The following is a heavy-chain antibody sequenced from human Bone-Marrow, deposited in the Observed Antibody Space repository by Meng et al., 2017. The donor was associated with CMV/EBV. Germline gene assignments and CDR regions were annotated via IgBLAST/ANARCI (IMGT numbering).Heavy chain of an antibody. Sequence: VSCKASGYTFTSYYMHWVRQAPGQGFEWMGWINTDGGDTKFAQKFQGRVTMITDTSISTAYMELRRLRSDDTAVYYCARSAGKCSTPNCSLHWGQGTLVTVSS. J-gene: IGHJ1*01. CDR1: GYTFTSYY. CDR3: ARSAGKCSTPNCSLH. D-gene: IGHD2-2*01. V-gene: IGHV1-2*02. CDR2: INTDGGDT.